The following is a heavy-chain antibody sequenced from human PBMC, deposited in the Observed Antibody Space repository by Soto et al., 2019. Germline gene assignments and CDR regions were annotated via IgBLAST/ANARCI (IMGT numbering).Heavy chain of an antibody. J-gene: IGHJ5*02. CDR3: ARGCDTMIVEEIDP. Sequence: SETLSLTCAVYCGSFIGYYWSWISQPPGKGLEWIGEINHSVSTNYNPSVKSRVTISVDTSKNQFTVKLSSVTAADTAVYYCARGCDTMIVEEIDPWGQGTVVTVS. CDR2: INHSVST. D-gene: IGHD3-22*01. CDR1: CGSFIGYY. V-gene: IGHV4-34*01.